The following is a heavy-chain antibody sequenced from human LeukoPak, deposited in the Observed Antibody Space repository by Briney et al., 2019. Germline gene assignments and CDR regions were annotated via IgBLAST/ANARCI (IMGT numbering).Heavy chain of an antibody. CDR2: IFPGDSDI. CDR3: ARHKQADH. Sequence: GESLQISCKASGCTFTNYWIGWVRQLPGKGLEWMGIIFPGDSDIRYSPSFQGQVTISADKSISTAYLQWSSLKASDTAMYYCARHKQADHWGQGTLVTVSS. D-gene: IGHD6-13*01. CDR1: GCTFTNYW. V-gene: IGHV5-51*01. J-gene: IGHJ4*02.